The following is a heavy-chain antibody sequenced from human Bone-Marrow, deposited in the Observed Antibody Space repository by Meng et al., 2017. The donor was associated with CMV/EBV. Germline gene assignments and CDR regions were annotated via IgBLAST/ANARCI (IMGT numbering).Heavy chain of an antibody. CDR1: GGTFSSYA. J-gene: IGHJ4*02. V-gene: IGHV1-69*05. CDR3: ARTNYDFWSGYGPYYFDY. CDR2: IIPIFGTA. Sequence: SSVKVSCKASGGTFSSYAISWVRQAPGQGLEWMGGIIPIFGTANYAQKFQGRVTITTDESTSTAYMELSSLRSEDTAVYYCARTNYDFWSGYGPYYFDYWGQGTLVTVSS. D-gene: IGHD3-3*01.